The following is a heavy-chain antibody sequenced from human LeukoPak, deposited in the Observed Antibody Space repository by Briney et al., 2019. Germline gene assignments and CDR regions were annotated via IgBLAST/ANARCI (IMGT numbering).Heavy chain of an antibody. Sequence: GGSLRLSCAASGFTLSSYSMNWVRQAPGKGLEWVSSISSSSSYIYYADSVKGRFTISRDNAKNSLYLQMNSLRAEDTAVYYCAREKRLGELSLSSNFDYWGQGTLVTVSS. CDR1: GFTLSSYS. J-gene: IGHJ4*02. D-gene: IGHD3-16*02. V-gene: IGHV3-21*01. CDR2: ISSSSSYI. CDR3: AREKRLGELSLSSNFDY.